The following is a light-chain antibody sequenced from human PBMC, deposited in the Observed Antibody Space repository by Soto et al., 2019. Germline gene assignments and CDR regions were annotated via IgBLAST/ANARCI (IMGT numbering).Light chain of an antibody. V-gene: IGLV2-14*01. CDR2: DVS. Sequence: QSVLTQPASVSGSPGQSITISCTGTSSDVGGYNYVSWYQQPPVKAPKLMIYDVSNRPSGVSNRFSGSKSGNTASLTISGLQAEDEADYYCSSSTSSSTLLYVFGPGTKLTVL. J-gene: IGLJ1*01. CDR1: SSDVGGYNY. CDR3: SSSTSSSTLLYV.